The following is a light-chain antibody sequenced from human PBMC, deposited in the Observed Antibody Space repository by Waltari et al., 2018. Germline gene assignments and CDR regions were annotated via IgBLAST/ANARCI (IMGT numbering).Light chain of an antibody. J-gene: IGKJ2*01. CDR1: QSVSSN. Sequence: ELVMTQSPATLSVSPGERATLSCTASQSVSSNLAWYQQKPGQAPRLLIFGASTRATGIPARFSGSGSGTEFTLTISSLQSEDFAIYYCQQYNNWPYTFGQGTKLEIK. CDR2: GAS. V-gene: IGKV3-15*01. CDR3: QQYNNWPYT.